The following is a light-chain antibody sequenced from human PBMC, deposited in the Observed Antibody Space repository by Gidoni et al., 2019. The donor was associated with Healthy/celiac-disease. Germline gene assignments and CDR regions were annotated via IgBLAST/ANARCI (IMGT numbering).Light chain of an antibody. CDR3: QQYGSSPPT. CDR2: GAS. Sequence: EIVLTQSPGTLSLSPGERATLSCRASQSVSSSYLAWYQKKPVQAPRLLIDGASSRAPGIPDRFSGSGSGTDFTLTISRLEPEDFAVYYCQQYGSSPPTFGQGTKVEIK. J-gene: IGKJ1*01. CDR1: QSVSSSY. V-gene: IGKV3-20*01.